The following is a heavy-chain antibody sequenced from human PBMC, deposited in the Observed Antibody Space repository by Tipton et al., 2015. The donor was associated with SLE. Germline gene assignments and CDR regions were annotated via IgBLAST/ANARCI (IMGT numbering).Heavy chain of an antibody. Sequence: TLSLTCTVSGGSISSRTYYWGWIRQPPGKGLEWIGSMYYSGNTYYNPSLKSRVTISVDTSKNQFSLKLSSVTAADTAVDFCTRGRTILRRSRKTDTIFGVVIPDYFDYWGQGTLVTVSS. CDR3: TRGRTILRRSRKTDTIFGVVIPDYFDY. CDR2: MYYSGNT. CDR1: GGSISSRTYY. V-gene: IGHV4-39*01. D-gene: IGHD3-3*01. J-gene: IGHJ4*02.